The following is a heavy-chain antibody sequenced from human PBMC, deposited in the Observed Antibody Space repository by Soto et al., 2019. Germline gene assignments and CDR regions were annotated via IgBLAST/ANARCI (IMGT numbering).Heavy chain of an antibody. CDR3: ASVTLRFSYGIDV. J-gene: IGHJ6*02. V-gene: IGHV3-48*03. Sequence: GGSLRLSCSGSGLTFSNYEMHWVRQAPGKGLEWLSYISKSGSVIYYADSVKGRFTISRDNANNFLYLQMNSLRAEDTAVYFCASVTLRFSYGIDVWGQGTTVTVSS. CDR2: ISKSGSVI. D-gene: IGHD3-3*01. CDR1: GLTFSNYE.